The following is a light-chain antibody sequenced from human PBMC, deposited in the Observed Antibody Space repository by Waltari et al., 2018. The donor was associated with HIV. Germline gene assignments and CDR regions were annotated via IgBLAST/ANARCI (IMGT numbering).Light chain of an antibody. CDR1: KSNIGAGHD. V-gene: IGLV1-40*01. Sequence: QSLRTQPPSVSATPGQRITISCTGNKSNIGAGHDVHWYRQLPGTAPRVLIFANSNPPSGVPDRIFGSKSTAPASLAITGLQAEDEGYYYCQSSDIRLHGLWVFGGGTKVTVL. CDR3: QSSDIRLHGLWV. CDR2: ANS. J-gene: IGLJ3*02.